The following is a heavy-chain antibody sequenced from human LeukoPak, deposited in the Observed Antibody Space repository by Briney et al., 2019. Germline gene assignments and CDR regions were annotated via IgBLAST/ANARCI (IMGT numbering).Heavy chain of an antibody. Sequence: SVKVSCKASGGTLSSYAISWVRQAPGQGVEWMGRIIPILGIANYAQKFQGRVTITADKSTSTAYMELGSLRSEDTAVYYCARDRTVTTGFDYWGQGTLVTVSS. V-gene: IGHV1-69*04. CDR2: IIPILGIA. CDR3: ARDRTVTTGFDY. J-gene: IGHJ4*02. D-gene: IGHD4-17*01. CDR1: GGTLSSYA.